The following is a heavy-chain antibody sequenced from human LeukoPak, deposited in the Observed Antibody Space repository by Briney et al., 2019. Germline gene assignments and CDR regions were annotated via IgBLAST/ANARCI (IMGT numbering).Heavy chain of an antibody. J-gene: IGHJ6*03. CDR1: GGSISSGSYC. V-gene: IGHV4-61*02. Sequence: PSETLSLTCTVSGGSISSGSYCWSWIRQPAGKGLEWIGRIYTSGSTNYNPSLKSRITISVDTSKNQFSLELSSVTAADTAVYYCARGGGYSSSYYYYMDVWGNGTTVTVSS. CDR2: IYTSGST. D-gene: IGHD6-6*01. CDR3: ARGGGYSSSYYYYMDV.